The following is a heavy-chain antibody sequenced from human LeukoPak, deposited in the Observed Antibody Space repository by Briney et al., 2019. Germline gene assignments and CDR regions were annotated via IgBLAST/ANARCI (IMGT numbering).Heavy chain of an antibody. Sequence: SETLSLTCTVSGGSISSGDYYWSWIRQPPGKGLEWIGYIYYSGSTYYNLSLKSRVTISVDTSKNQFSLKLSSVTAADTAVYYCASDSSSSVDAFDIWGQGTMVTVSS. CDR2: IYYSGST. CDR3: ASDSSSSVDAFDI. V-gene: IGHV4-30-4*08. J-gene: IGHJ3*02. CDR1: GGSISSGDYY. D-gene: IGHD6-6*01.